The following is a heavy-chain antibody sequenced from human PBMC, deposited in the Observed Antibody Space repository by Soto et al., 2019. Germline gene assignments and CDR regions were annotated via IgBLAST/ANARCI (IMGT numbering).Heavy chain of an antibody. J-gene: IGHJ6*03. CDR1: DYTFTSYG. CDR2: ISAYNGNT. CDR3: ARGVWNSPVTPTDDYYYYYYMDV. Sequence: ASVKVSCKASDYTFTSYGISWVRQAPGQGLEWMGWISAYNGNTNYAQKLQGRVTMTTDTSTSTAYMELRSLRSDDTAVYYCARGVWNSPVTPTDDYYYYYYMDVWGKGTTVTVSS. V-gene: IGHV1-18*01. D-gene: IGHD1-7*01.